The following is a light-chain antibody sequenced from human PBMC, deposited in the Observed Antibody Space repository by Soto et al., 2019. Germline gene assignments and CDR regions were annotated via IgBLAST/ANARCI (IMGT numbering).Light chain of an antibody. CDR1: QSVSSTY. V-gene: IGKV3-20*01. Sequence: EIAMTQSLATLSLSPGERATLSCRASQSVSSTYLGWYQQKPGQAPRLLISGASSRATGIPDRFSGSGSGTDFTLTISSLEPEDFAVYYCQHYGSSLWTFGQGTKVDI. CDR3: QHYGSSLWT. CDR2: GAS. J-gene: IGKJ1*01.